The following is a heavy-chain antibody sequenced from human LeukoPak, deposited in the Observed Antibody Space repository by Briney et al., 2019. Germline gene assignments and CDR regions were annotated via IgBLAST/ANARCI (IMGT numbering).Heavy chain of an antibody. CDR3: ARDRIHQFNWFDP. Sequence: PSETLSLTCAVSGGSISSNSYYWGWIRQPPGKGLEWIGSIYYSGSTYYNPSLKSRVTISVDTSKNQFSLKLSSVTAADTAVYYCARDRIHQFNWFDPWGQGTLVTVSS. D-gene: IGHD5-18*01. CDR1: GGSISSNSYY. V-gene: IGHV4-39*07. J-gene: IGHJ5*02. CDR2: IYYSGST.